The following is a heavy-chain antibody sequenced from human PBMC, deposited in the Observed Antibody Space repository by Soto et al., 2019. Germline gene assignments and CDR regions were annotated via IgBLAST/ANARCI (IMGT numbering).Heavy chain of an antibody. CDR3: ARDRGYLSSWYDAFDI. D-gene: IGHD6-13*01. CDR2: IIPIFGTA. CDR1: GGTFSSYA. V-gene: IGHV1-69*12. Sequence: QVQLVQSGAEVKKPGSSVKVSCKASGGTFSSYAISWVRQAPGQGLEWMGGIIPIFGTANYAQKFQGRVTITADESTSTGYRELGSLRSEDTAVYYCARDRGYLSSWYDAFDIWGQGTMVTVSS. J-gene: IGHJ3*02.